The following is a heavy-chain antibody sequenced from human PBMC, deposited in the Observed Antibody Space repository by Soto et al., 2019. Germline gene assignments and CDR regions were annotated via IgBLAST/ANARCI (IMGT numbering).Heavy chain of an antibody. CDR3: ARVAGRNDILTGYRKRTNLNWFDP. J-gene: IGHJ5*02. CDR1: GGSVGSWA. Sequence: GTSVEIASEASGGSVGSWAISGVLQAPGQGLEWMGGIIPIFGTANYAQKFQGRVTITADESTSTAYMELSSLRSEDTAVYYCARVAGRNDILTGYRKRTNLNWFDPWGQGTLVTVSS. D-gene: IGHD3-9*01. V-gene: IGHV1-69*13. CDR2: IIPIFGTA.